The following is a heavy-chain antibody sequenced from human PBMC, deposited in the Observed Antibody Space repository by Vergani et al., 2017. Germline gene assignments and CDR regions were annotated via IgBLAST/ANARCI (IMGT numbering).Heavy chain of an antibody. D-gene: IGHD2-8*01. CDR1: GFSFRSNG. CDR3: ARLPDDGVPDY. V-gene: IGHV3-7*01. J-gene: IGHJ4*02. CDR2: IKRDGSEK. Sequence: VQLVESGGGVVQPGGSLRLACAASGFSFRSNGMHWVRQAPGKGLEWVANIKRDGSEKYYVDSVKGRFTISRDNAKNSLYLQMNSLRAGDTAVYYCARLPDDGVPDYWGQGTLVTVSS.